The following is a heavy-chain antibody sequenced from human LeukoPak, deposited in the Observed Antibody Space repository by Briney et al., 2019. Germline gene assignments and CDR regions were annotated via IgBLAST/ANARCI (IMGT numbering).Heavy chain of an antibody. CDR1: GYTFSSYS. J-gene: IGHJ5*02. Sequence: GASVKVSCKPSGYTFSSYSISWVRQAPGQGLEWMGWISAYNGKTKYAQKLQDRVIISTDTSTSTAYMELRSLRSDDTAVYYCARRYGSGSPRFDPWGQGTLVTVSS. V-gene: IGHV1-18*01. CDR2: ISAYNGKT. D-gene: IGHD3-10*01. CDR3: ARRYGSGSPRFDP.